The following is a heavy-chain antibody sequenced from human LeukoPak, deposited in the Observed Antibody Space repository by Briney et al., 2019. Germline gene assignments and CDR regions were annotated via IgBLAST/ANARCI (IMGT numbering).Heavy chain of an antibody. V-gene: IGHV1-69*13. D-gene: IGHD1-26*01. CDR2: TIPIFGTA. J-gene: IGHJ3*02. Sequence: SVKVSCKASGGTFSSYAISWVRQAPGQGLEWMGGTIPIFGTANYAQKFQGRVTITADESTSTAYMELSSLRSEDTAVYYCARALRRGAPSVGAFDIWGQGTMVTVSS. CDR1: GGTFSSYA. CDR3: ARALRRGAPSVGAFDI.